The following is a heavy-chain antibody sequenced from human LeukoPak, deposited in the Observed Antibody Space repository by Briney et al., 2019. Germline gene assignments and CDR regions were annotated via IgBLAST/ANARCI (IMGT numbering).Heavy chain of an antibody. CDR1: GFTFSDHY. D-gene: IGHD6-19*01. V-gene: IGHV3-72*01. Sequence: GGSLRLSCAASGFTFSDHYMDWVRQAPGKGLEWVGRTRNKANSYTTEYAASVKGRFTISRDDSKNSLYLQMNSLKTEDTAVYYCASGTRGYSSGWKRNDAFDIWGQGTMVTVSS. CDR2: TRNKANSYTT. CDR3: ASGTRGYSSGWKRNDAFDI. J-gene: IGHJ3*02.